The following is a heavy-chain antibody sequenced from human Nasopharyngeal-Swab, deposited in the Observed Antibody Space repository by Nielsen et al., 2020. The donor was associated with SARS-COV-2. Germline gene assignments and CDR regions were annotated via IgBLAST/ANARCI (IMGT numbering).Heavy chain of an antibody. V-gene: IGHV3-21*01. CDR3: ARKSEWRGGYFDY. CDR2: ISSSSSYI. CDR1: GFTFSSYS. D-gene: IGHD3-3*01. J-gene: IGHJ4*02. Sequence: GESLKISCAASGFTFSSYSMNWVRQAPGKGLEWVSSISSSSSYIYYADSVKGRFTISRDNAKNSLYLQMNSLRAEDTAVYYCARKSEWRGGYFDYWSQGTLVTVSS.